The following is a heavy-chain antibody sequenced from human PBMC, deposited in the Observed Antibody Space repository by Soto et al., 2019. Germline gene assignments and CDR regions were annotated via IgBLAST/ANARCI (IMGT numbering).Heavy chain of an antibody. D-gene: IGHD2-15*01. CDR2: VYYSGYT. CDR3: ARMGPSYCSGATCYSEGVWIDS. Sequence: QVQLQESGPGLVKPSETLSLTCTVSGGSISTYYWNWIRQPPGEGLEWIGYVYYSGYTSYNPSLKSRVTTSIDTSKNQFSLKLSSVTAADTAVCYCARMGPSYCSGATCYSEGVWIDSWGQGILVTVSS. V-gene: IGHV4-59*01. J-gene: IGHJ4*02. CDR1: GGSISTYY.